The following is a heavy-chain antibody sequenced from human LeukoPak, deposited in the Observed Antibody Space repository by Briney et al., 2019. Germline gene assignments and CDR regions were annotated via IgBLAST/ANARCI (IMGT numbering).Heavy chain of an antibody. J-gene: IGHJ4*02. Sequence: PSETLSLTCAVYGGSFSGYYWSWIRQPPGKGLEWIGEINHSGSTNYNPSLKSRVTMSVDTSKNRFSLKLSSVTAADTAVYYCAREFRYSGSYYDYWGQGTLVTVSS. CDR3: AREFRYSGSYYDY. CDR2: INHSGST. CDR1: GGSFSGYY. D-gene: IGHD1-26*01. V-gene: IGHV4-34*01.